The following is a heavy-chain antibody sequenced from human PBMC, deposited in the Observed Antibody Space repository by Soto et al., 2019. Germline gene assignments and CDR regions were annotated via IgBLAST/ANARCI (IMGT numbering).Heavy chain of an antibody. D-gene: IGHD6-13*01. CDR3: ARGGGSRNHNREFDF. V-gene: IGHV4-59*01. Sequence: PSETLSLTCTVSGASITQYYWNWIRQSPGKGLEWIVSVSSTGSTVYNPSLTSRVTVSLDTSKNQFSLTLNSVTAADTAVYHCARGGGSRNHNREFDFWGQGPLGTVSS. CDR1: GASITQYY. J-gene: IGHJ4*02. CDR2: VSSTGST.